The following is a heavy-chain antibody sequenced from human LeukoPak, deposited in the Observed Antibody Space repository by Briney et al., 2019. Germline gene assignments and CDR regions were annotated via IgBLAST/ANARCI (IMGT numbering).Heavy chain of an antibody. V-gene: IGHV1-8*01. J-gene: IGHJ3*02. D-gene: IGHD5-12*01. Sequence: GASVKVSCKASGFTFTNYDINWVRQATGQGLEWMGWMNPNSGNTGYTQKFQGRVAMTRDNSITTAYMELSSLRSEDTAVYYCARGYSGYSGYDSIDAFDIWGQGTMVTVSS. CDR3: ARGYSGYSGYDSIDAFDI. CDR1: GFTFTNYD. CDR2: MNPNSGNT.